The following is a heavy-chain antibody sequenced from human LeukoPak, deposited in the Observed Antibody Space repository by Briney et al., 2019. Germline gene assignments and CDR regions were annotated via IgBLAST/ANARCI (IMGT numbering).Heavy chain of an antibody. CDR2: INPNSGGT. CDR1: GYTFTGYY. D-gene: IGHD6-13*01. CDR3: ARDLSGSWYYFDY. V-gene: IGHV1-2*02. J-gene: IGHJ4*02. Sequence: GASVKVSCKASGYTFTGYYMHWVRQAPGQGLEWMGWINPNSGGTNYAQKFQGGVTMTRDTSISTAYMELSRLRSDDTAVYSCARDLSGSWYYFDYWGQGTLVSVSS.